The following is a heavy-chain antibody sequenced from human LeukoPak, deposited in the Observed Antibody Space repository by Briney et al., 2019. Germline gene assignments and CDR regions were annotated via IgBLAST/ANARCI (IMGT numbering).Heavy chain of an antibody. D-gene: IGHD5-12*01. Sequence: SETLSLTCTVSGGSINSYYWSWIRQPPGKGLEGIGYIYYTGSPNYNPSLKSRVTISVDTSKNQFSLKLSSVTAADTAVYFCARVTGYDWESSYDYWGQGTLVTVSS. J-gene: IGHJ4*02. CDR1: GGSINSYY. CDR3: ARVTGYDWESSYDY. V-gene: IGHV4-59*01. CDR2: IYYTGSP.